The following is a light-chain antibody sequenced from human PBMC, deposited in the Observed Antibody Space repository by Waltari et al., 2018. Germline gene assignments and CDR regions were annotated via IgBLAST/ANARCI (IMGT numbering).Light chain of an antibody. Sequence: DIQMTQSPSTLSASVGVRVTITCRASQPITTWVAWYQQKPGQAPHLLIYDASRLEFGVPTRFSGSGSGTEFTLTISSLRPDDFATYYCQQYSSFWTFGQGTKVEIK. J-gene: IGKJ1*01. V-gene: IGKV1-5*01. CDR3: QQYSSFWT. CDR2: DAS. CDR1: QPITTW.